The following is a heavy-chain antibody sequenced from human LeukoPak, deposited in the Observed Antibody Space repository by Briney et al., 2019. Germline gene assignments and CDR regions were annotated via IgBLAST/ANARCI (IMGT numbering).Heavy chain of an antibody. D-gene: IGHD3-3*01. CDR1: GFTFSKYG. J-gene: IGHJ4*02. CDR3: AKDVGYYTSGTYYPGGRGQDN. Sequence: GGSLRLSCVASGFTFSKYGMHWVRQAPGKALEGVAFRRYVGSDEFYADSVKGRFSISRDNFKNTLYLQMNRLRAEDTAVYYCAKDVGYYTSGTYYPGGRGQDNWGQGTLVTVTS. CDR2: RRYVGSDE. V-gene: IGHV3-30*02.